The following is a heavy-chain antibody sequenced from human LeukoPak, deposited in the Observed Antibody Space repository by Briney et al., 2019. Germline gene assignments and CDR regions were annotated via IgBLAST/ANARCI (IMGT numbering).Heavy chain of an antibody. Sequence: ASVKVSCKASGYTFSSYAISWVRQVPGQGLEWMGGIIPIFDTGNYAQKFQGRLTITADESTSTAYMELSSLRSEDTAVYYCARTYYYDSSGYYFDYWGQGTLVTVSS. CDR1: GYTFSSYA. CDR3: ARTYYYDSSGYYFDY. CDR2: IIPIFDTG. D-gene: IGHD3-22*01. J-gene: IGHJ4*02. V-gene: IGHV1-69*13.